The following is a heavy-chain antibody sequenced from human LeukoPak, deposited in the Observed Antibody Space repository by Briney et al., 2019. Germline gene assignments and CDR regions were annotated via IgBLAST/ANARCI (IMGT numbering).Heavy chain of an antibody. V-gene: IGHV3-20*04. CDR1: GFTFDDYG. CDR2: INWNGGSP. CDR3: AREVASNSIAARPGVYYHYYMDV. J-gene: IGHJ6*03. Sequence: PGGSLRLSCAASGFTFDDYGMSWVRQAPGKGLEWVSGINWNGGSPGYADSVKGRFTISRDNAKNSLYLQMNSLRAEDTAVYYCAREVASNSIAARPGVYYHYYMDVWGKGTTVTVSS. D-gene: IGHD6-6*01.